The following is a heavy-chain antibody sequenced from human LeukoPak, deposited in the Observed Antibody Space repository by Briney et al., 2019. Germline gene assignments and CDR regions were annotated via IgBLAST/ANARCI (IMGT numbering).Heavy chain of an antibody. CDR2: ISGSSSYI. Sequence: GGSLRLSCAASGFTFSSYSLNWVRQAPGKGLEWVSSISGSSSYIYYADSVKGRFTISRDNAKNSLYLQMNSLRPEDTAVYYCARGTSSGWPDYLDYWGQGTLVSVSS. CDR3: ARGTSSGWPDYLDY. D-gene: IGHD6-19*01. J-gene: IGHJ4*02. V-gene: IGHV3-21*01. CDR1: GFTFSSYS.